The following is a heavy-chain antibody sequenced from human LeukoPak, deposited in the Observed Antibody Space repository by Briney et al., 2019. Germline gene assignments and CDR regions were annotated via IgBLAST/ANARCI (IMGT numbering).Heavy chain of an antibody. CDR2: MDPNSGNT. D-gene: IGHD3-22*01. V-gene: IGHV1-8*01. J-gene: IGHJ4*02. CDR3: ARDERYDSSGYPFDY. Sequence: ASVKVSCKASGYTFTNYDINWVRQATGQGLEWMGWMDPNSGNTGYAQKFQGRVTMTRSTSISTAYMELSSLRSDDTAVYYCARDERYDSSGYPFDYWGQGTLVTVSS. CDR1: GYTFTNYD.